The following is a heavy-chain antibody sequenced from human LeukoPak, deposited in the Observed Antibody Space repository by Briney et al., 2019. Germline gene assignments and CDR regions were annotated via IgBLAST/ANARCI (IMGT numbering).Heavy chain of an antibody. V-gene: IGHV4-59*10. D-gene: IGHD1-26*01. CDR2: IYTSGST. J-gene: IGHJ5*02. Sequence: PSETLSLTCAVYGGSFSGYYWSWIRQPAGKGLEWIGRIYTSGSTNYNPSLKSRVTISVDKSKNQFSLKLSSVTAADTAVYYCARSYSGSYFWFDPWGQGTLVTVSS. CDR1: GGSFSGYY. CDR3: ARSYSGSYFWFDP.